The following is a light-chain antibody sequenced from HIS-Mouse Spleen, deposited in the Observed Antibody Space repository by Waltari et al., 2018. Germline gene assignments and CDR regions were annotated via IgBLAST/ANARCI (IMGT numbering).Light chain of an antibody. V-gene: IGLV3-10*01. CDR3: YSTDSSGNHYV. J-gene: IGLJ1*01. CDR2: EDS. Sequence: SYELTQPPSVSVSPGQTARITCSGDALPTTYAYWYQQKSGQAPVLVIYEDSKRPSGIPERFSGSSSGTMATLTISGAQVEDEADYYCYSTDSSGNHYVFGTGTKVTVL. CDR1: ALPTTY.